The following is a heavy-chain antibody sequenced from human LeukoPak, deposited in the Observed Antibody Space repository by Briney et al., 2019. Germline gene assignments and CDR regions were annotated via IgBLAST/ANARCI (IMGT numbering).Heavy chain of an antibody. J-gene: IGHJ4*02. D-gene: IGHD3-10*01. CDR1: GFTFSSYE. Sequence: SGGSLRLSCAASGFTFSSYEMNWVRQAPGKGLEWVSYISSSDSTIYYADSVKGRFTISRDNAKNSLYLQMSSLRAEDTAVYYCAREWYYYGSGFDYWGQGTLVTVSS. CDR3: AREWYYYGSGFDY. V-gene: IGHV3-48*03. CDR2: ISSSDSTI.